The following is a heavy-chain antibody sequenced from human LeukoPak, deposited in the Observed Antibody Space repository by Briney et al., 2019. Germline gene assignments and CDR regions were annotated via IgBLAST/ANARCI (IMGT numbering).Heavy chain of an antibody. J-gene: IGHJ3*02. CDR2: IYYSGST. D-gene: IGHD6-13*01. CDR1: VGSISSYY. V-gene: IGHV4-59*08. Sequence: SETLSLTCTVSVGSISSYYWSWIRQPPGKGLEWLGYIYYSGSTNYNPSLKSRVTISVDTSKNQFSLKLSSVTAADTAVYYCAREDSSSWEHAFDIWGQGTMVTVSS. CDR3: AREDSSSWEHAFDI.